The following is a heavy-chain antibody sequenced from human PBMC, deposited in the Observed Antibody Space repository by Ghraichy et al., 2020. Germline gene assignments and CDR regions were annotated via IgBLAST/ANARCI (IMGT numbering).Heavy chain of an antibody. CDR2: IYYSGST. Sequence: SETLSLTCTVSGGSVTSDSYYWNWIRQTPGKGLEWIGYIYYSGSTNYNPSLESRATISLDTSKNHFSLKLTSVTAADTAVYYCASAPLEWLLFDNWGQGTLVTVSS. D-gene: IGHD3-3*01. CDR3: ASAPLEWLLFDN. V-gene: IGHV4-61*03. J-gene: IGHJ5*02. CDR1: GGSVTSDSYY.